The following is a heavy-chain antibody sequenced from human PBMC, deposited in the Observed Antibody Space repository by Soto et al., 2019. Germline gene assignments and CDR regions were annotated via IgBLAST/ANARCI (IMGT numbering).Heavy chain of an antibody. V-gene: IGHV4-34*01. Sequence: QVQLRQWGAGLLKPSETLVLTCAVSGGSFTDYYWGWIRQSPGKGLEWIGDINHSASSTYNPSLASRVPILVDTSKKQFSLRLTSVTAADTAMYYCARGEYDSSGLYSWAPLGFDVWGQGTTVTVSS. D-gene: IGHD3-22*01. CDR3: ARGEYDSSGLYSWAPLGFDV. CDR2: INHSASS. CDR1: GGSFTDYY. J-gene: IGHJ6*02.